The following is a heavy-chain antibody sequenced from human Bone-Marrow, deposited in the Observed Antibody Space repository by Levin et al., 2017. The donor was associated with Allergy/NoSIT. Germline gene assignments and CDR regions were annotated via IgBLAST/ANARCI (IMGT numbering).Heavy chain of an antibody. J-gene: IGHJ4*02. D-gene: IGHD5-12*01. CDR2: IEGSGGRT. CDR3: AKHTWYSGYNYVDY. CDR1: GFTFTSYA. Sequence: GGSLRLSCAGSGFTFTSYAMSWVRQAPGKGLEWVSGIEGSGGRTYYADSVKGRFTVSRDNSMNTLFLQMNSLRAEDTAVYYCAKHTWYSGYNYVDYWGQGTLVTVSS. V-gene: IGHV3-23*01.